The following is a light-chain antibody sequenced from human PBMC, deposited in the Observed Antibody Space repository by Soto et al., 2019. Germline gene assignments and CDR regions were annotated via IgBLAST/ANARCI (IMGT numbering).Light chain of an antibody. CDR2: KAS. J-gene: IGKJ4*01. Sequence: DIQMTQSPSTPSASVGDRVTISCRASQSISDWLAWYQQKPGKAPKLLMYKASILESGVPSRFNGSGSGTEFTLTISSLQPDDFATYYCQQYDSYPLTFGGGTKVEIK. V-gene: IGKV1-5*03. CDR3: QQYDSYPLT. CDR1: QSISDW.